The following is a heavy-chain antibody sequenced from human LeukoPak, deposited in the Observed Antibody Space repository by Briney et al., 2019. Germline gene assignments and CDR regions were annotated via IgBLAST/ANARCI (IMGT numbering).Heavy chain of an antibody. V-gene: IGHV3-9*01. CDR1: GFPLDDYA. D-gene: IGHD1-14*01. J-gene: IGHJ4*02. CDR2: ISWNSGNI. Sequence: GGSLRLSCAASGFPLDDYAMHWVRQAPGKGLEWVSGISWNSGNIGYADSVKGRFTISRDNAKNSLYLQMNSLRAEDTAVYYCTRGHSDHISIYDYWGQGTLVTVPS. CDR3: TRGHSDHISIYDY.